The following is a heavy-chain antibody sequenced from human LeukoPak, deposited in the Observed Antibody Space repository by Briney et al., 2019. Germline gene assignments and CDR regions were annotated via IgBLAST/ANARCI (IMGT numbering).Heavy chain of an antibody. D-gene: IGHD6-13*01. CDR3: ARTLRGTSSWYLDY. CDR1: GFTFSDYY. CDR2: IGTSASTK. Sequence: GGSLRLSCAASGFTFSDYYMSWFRQAPGKGLEWVSYIGTSASTKYYADSVQGRFTISRDNAKNSLYLQMTSLRAKDTAIYYCARTLRGTSSWYLDYWGQGTLVTVSS. V-gene: IGHV3-11*04. J-gene: IGHJ4*02.